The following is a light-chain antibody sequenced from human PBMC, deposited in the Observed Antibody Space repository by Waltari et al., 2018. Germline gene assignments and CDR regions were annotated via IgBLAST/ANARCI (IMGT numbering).Light chain of an antibody. Sequence: DLTQDPAVSVALGQTVRITCHGDSLRTYSATWYQQKSVQAPILLIYGKNNRPLSVPDRFAASTSGNTASLTITGAQAEDEADYFCNSRDSSGNYYVFGGGTTVTVL. CDR2: GKN. V-gene: IGLV3-19*01. J-gene: IGLJ1*01. CDR3: NSRDSSGNYYV. CDR1: SLRTYS.